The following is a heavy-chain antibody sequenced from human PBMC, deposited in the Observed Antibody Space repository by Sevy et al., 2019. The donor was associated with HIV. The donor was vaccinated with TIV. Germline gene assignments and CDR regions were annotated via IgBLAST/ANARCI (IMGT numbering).Heavy chain of an antibody. CDR3: ARAPRELGDYGDYEGGFDY. CDR1: GGSISSYY. J-gene: IGHJ4*02. V-gene: IGHV4-59*13. D-gene: IGHD4-17*01. Sequence: SETLSLTCTVSGGSISSYYWSWIRQPPGKGLEWIGYIYDSGSTNYNPSLKSRVTISVDTSKNQFSLKLSSVTAADTAVYYCARAPRELGDYGDYEGGFDYWGQGTLVTVSS. CDR2: IYDSGST.